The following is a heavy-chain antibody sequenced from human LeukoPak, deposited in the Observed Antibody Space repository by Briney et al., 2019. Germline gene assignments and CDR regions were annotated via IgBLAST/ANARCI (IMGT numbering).Heavy chain of an antibody. V-gene: IGHV4-59*08. CDR3: ARHAGYCSNGAWYWVVDW. J-gene: IGHJ4*02. CDR2: IYYSGST. Sequence: KPSETLTLTCTVSGGTISSYYWSWIRQPPGKGLEWIGYIYYSGSTNYNPSLKSRVTISADTSKNQFSLKLSSVTAADTAAYYCARHAGYCSNGAWYWVVDWWGQGSLVTVSS. D-gene: IGHD2-8*01. CDR1: GGTISSYY.